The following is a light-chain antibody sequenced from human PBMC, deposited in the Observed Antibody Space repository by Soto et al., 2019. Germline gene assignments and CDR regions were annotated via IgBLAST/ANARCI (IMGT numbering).Light chain of an antibody. CDR2: EVT. V-gene: IGLV2-14*01. CDR3: SSYTNINTRACV. J-gene: IGLJ1*01. Sequence: QSVLTQRACVSGSPGQSITISCTGTSGDIGSYNRVSWYQQHPGKAPKLIIYEVTDRPSGVSNRFSGSKSGNTASLTISGLQAEDEAEYYCSSYTNINTRACVFGTGTKVTVL. CDR1: SGDIGSYNR.